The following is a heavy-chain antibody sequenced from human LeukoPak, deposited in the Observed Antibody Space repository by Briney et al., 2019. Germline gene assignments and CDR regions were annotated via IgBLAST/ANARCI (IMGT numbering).Heavy chain of an antibody. V-gene: IGHV4-34*01. CDR3: AREIWGGYNRKYYFDY. D-gene: IGHD3-3*01. CDR1: GGSFSGYY. J-gene: IGHJ4*02. Sequence: SETLSLTCAVYGGSFSGYYWSWIRQPPGKGLEWIGEINRSGSTNYNPSLKSRVTISVDTSKNQFSLKLSSVTAADTAVYYCAREIWGGYNRKYYFDYWGQGTLVTLSP. CDR2: INRSGST.